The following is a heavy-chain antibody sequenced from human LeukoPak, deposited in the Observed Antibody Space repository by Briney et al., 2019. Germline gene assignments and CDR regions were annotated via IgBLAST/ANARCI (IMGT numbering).Heavy chain of an antibody. J-gene: IGHJ4*02. V-gene: IGHV3-30*02. Sequence: LTGGSLRLSCAASGFTFSNSGMEWVRQAPGQGLEWVVFIRYDGNIQFYADSVKGRFTISRDNFKNMLFLQMHSLRTEDTAVYYCARISTSYYTPPRYWGQGTLVTVSS. CDR2: IRYDGNIQ. D-gene: IGHD3-9*01. CDR1: GFTFSNSG. CDR3: ARISTSYYTPPRY.